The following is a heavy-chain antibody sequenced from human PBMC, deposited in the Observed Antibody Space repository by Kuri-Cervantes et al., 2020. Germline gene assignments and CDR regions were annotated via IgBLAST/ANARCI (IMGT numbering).Heavy chain of an antibody. V-gene: IGHV3-48*01. J-gene: IGHJ4*02. CDR1: GFTFSSYS. Sequence: GGSLRLSCAASGFTFSSYSMNWVRQAPGKGLEWVSYISSSSSTIYYADSVKGRFTISRDNSKNTLYLQMNSLRAEDTAVYYCATGVGATGYWGQGTLVTVSS. D-gene: IGHD1-26*01. CDR2: ISSSSSTI. CDR3: ATGVGATGY.